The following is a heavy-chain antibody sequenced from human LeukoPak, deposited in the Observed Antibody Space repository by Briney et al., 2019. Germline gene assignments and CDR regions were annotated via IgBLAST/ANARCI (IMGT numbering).Heavy chain of an antibody. CDR2: INPNSGGT. V-gene: IGHV1-2*02. J-gene: IGHJ4*02. CDR1: GYTFSDYY. Sequence: ASVKVSCKASGYTFSDYYLHWVRQAPGQGLEWMGWINPNSGGTNYAQKFQGRVTMTRDTSISTAYMELSRLRSDDTAVYYCARDLALSFDYWGQGTLVTVSS. D-gene: IGHD3-16*02. CDR3: ARDLALSFDY.